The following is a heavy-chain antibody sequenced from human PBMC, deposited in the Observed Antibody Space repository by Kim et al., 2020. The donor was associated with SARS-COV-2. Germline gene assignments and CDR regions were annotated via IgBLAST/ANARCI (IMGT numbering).Heavy chain of an antibody. CDR3: ARAKPTRLVLDY. Sequence: SETLSLTCTVSGGSISSYYWSWIRQPPGKGLEWIGYIYYSGSTNYNPSLKSRVTISVDTSKNQFSLKLSSVTAADTAVYYCARAKPTRLVLDYWGQGTLFTVSS. CDR1: GGSISSYY. J-gene: IGHJ4*02. V-gene: IGHV4-59*01. D-gene: IGHD2-8*02. CDR2: IYYSGST.